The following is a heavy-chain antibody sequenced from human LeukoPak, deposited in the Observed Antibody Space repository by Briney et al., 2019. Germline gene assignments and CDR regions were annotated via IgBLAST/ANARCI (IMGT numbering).Heavy chain of an antibody. D-gene: IGHD2-2*01. Sequence: ASVKVSCKASGYTFTSYGISWVRQAPGQGLEWMGWISAYNGNTNYAQKLQGRVTMTKDTSTSTAYMELRSLRSDDTAVYYCARDRYCSSTSCSTPPYYYYGMDVWGQGTTATVSS. CDR3: ARDRYCSSTSCSTPPYYYYGMDV. CDR1: GYTFTSYG. CDR2: ISAYNGNT. V-gene: IGHV1-18*01. J-gene: IGHJ6*02.